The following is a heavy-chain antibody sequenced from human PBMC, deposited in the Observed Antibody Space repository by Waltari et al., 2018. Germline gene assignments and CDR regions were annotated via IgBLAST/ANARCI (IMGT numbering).Heavy chain of an antibody. D-gene: IGHD6-13*01. Sequence: QVQLVQSGAEVKKPGASVKVSCKASGYTFTGYYMNWVRQAPGQGLEWIGCINPNSGGTNYAQKFQGRATMTRDTSISTAYMEMRRLRSDDTAVYYCAREIAAAGGYWGQGTLVTVSS. J-gene: IGHJ4*02. CDR1: GYTFTGYY. V-gene: IGHV1-2*02. CDR3: AREIAAAGGY. CDR2: INPNSGGT.